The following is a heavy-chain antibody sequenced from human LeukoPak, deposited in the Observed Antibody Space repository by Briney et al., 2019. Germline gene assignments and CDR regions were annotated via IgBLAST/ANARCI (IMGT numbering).Heavy chain of an antibody. D-gene: IGHD2-2*01. J-gene: IGHJ4*02. CDR1: GFTFSSHW. CDR2: INQDGSEQ. Sequence: GGSLRLSCAASGFTFSSHWMSWVRQAPGKGLEWVANINQDGSEQYYVDPVKGRFTISRDNAKNSLYLQMNSLRAEDTAVYYCARVGYCSTTSCYWRAFDYWGQGTLVTVSS. CDR3: ARVGYCSTTSCYWRAFDY. V-gene: IGHV3-7*01.